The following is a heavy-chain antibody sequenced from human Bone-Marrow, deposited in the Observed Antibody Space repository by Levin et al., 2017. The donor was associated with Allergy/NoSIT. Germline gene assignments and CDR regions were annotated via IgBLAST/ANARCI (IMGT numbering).Heavy chain of an antibody. Sequence: GESLKISCKASGYTFTGYYMHWVRQAPGQGLEWMGWINPNSGGTNYAQKFQGRVTMTRDTSISTAYMELSRLRSDDTAVYYCARGPIFRRDCTNGVCPNGVYWFDPWGQGTLVTVSS. D-gene: IGHD2-8*01. CDR3: ARGPIFRRDCTNGVCPNGVYWFDP. CDR2: INPNSGGT. CDR1: GYTFTGYY. V-gene: IGHV1-2*02. J-gene: IGHJ5*02.